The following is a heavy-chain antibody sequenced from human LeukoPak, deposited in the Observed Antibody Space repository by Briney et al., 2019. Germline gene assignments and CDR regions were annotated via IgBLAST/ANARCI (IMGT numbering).Heavy chain of an antibody. CDR1: GGSISSSSYY. D-gene: IGHD3-22*01. V-gene: IGHV4-39*07. CDR3: AREGSDYYDSSGPLFP. CDR2: IYYSGST. J-gene: IGHJ4*02. Sequence: PSETLSLTCTVSGGSISSSSYYWGWIRQPPGKGLEWIGNIYYSGSTYYNPSLKSRVTISVDTSKNQFSLKLSSVTAADTAVYYCAREGSDYYDSSGPLFPWGQGTLVTVSS.